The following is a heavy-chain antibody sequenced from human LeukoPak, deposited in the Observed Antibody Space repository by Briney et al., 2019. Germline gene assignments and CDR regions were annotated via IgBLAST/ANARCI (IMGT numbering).Heavy chain of an antibody. CDR3: ARRDYGDHKNWFDP. J-gene: IGHJ5*02. D-gene: IGHD4-17*01. V-gene: IGHV4-39*01. CDR1: GGSISSSSYY. Sequence: SETLSLTCTVSGGSISSSSYYWGWIRQPPGKGLEWIGSIYYSGSTYYNPSLKSRVTISVDTSKNQFSLKLSSVTAADTAVYYCARRDYGDHKNWFDPWGQGTLVTVSS. CDR2: IYYSGST.